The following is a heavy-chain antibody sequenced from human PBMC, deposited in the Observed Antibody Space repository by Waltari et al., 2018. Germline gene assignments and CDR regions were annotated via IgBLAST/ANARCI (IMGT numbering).Heavy chain of an antibody. D-gene: IGHD6-13*01. Sequence: GVEVKKPGASVTVSCKASGYSFTGYGISWVRQAPGQGLEWMGWITPYNGNTDYAQNLQGRVTMTTDTSTTTAYMELRSLRSDDTAVYFCARRGTAIAAANDYWGHGTLVTVSS. J-gene: IGHJ4*01. V-gene: IGHV1-18*01. CDR1: GYSFTGYG. CDR3: ARRGTAIAAANDY. CDR2: ITPYNGNT.